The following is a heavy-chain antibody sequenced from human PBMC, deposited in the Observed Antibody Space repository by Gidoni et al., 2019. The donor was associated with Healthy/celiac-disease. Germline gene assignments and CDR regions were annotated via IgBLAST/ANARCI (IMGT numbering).Heavy chain of an antibody. CDR3: ARVGGCSGGSCPNNWFDP. Sequence: QVQLQESGPGLVKPSETLSLTCTVSGGSISSYYWRWIRQPPGEGLAWIGYIYYRGSTTYNPSLKSRVTISVDTSKNQFSLKLSSVTAADTAVYYCARVGGCSGGSCPNNWFDPWGQGTLVTVSS. D-gene: IGHD2-15*01. CDR2: IYYRGST. J-gene: IGHJ5*02. CDR1: GGSISSYY. V-gene: IGHV4-59*01.